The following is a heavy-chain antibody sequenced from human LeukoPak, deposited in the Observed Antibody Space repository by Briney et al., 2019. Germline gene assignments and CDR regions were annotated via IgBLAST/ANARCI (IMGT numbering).Heavy chain of an antibody. CDR1: GFTFDDYA. CDR2: INRDGSIT. V-gene: IGHV3-74*01. D-gene: IGHD2-8*01. J-gene: IGHJ3*02. CDR3: ARLLYAITAFDI. Sequence: GGSLRLSCAASGFTFDDYAMHWVRQAPGKGLVWVSRINRDGSITGYADSVKGRFTISRDNAKNSLYLQMNSLRAEDTAVYYCARLLYAITAFDIWGQGTMVTVSS.